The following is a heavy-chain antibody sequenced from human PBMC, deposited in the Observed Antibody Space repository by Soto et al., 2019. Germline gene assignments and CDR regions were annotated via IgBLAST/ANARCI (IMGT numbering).Heavy chain of an antibody. V-gene: IGHV3-66*01. CDR3: ARRGYCSGGTCYAIYAFDI. Sequence: GGSLRLSCAASGFTVSTNYMSWVRQAPGKGLEWVSLIYSGGGTYYADSVKGRFTFSRDNSKITLYLEMNSLRAEDTAVYYCARRGYCSGGTCYAIYAFDIWGQGTVVTVSS. CDR1: GFTVSTNY. CDR2: IYSGGGT. J-gene: IGHJ3*02. D-gene: IGHD2-15*01.